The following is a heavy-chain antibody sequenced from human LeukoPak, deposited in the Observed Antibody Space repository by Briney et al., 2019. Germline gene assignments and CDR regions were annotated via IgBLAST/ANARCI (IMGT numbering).Heavy chain of an antibody. V-gene: IGHV3-23*01. Sequence: PGGSLRLSCAASGFTFSSYAMSGVRQAPGKGLEWVSAISGSGGSTYYADSVKGRFTISRDNSKNTLYMQMNSLRGEDTAVYYCAKGQLLWFGELFPLFDYWGQGTPVTVSS. J-gene: IGHJ4*02. CDR3: AKGQLLWFGELFPLFDY. D-gene: IGHD3-10*01. CDR1: GFTFSSYA. CDR2: ISGSGGST.